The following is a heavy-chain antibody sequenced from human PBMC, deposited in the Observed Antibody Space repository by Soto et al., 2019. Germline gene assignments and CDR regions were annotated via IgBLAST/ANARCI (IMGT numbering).Heavy chain of an antibody. J-gene: IGHJ5*01. D-gene: IGHD2-15*01. CDR1: GYTFTGYY. CDR3: ARDRTVVPPINCIDS. CDR2: INPNSGGT. V-gene: IGHV1-2*02. Sequence: ASVKVSCKASGYTFTGYYMHWVRQAPGQGLEWMGWINPNSGGTNYAQKFQGRVTMTRDTSISTAYMELSRLRSDDTAVYYCARDRTVVPPINCIDSWCQGLLVTVS.